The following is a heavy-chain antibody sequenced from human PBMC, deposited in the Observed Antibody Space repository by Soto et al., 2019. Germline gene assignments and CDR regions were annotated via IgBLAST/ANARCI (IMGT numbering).Heavy chain of an antibody. D-gene: IGHD3-3*01. J-gene: IGHJ4*02. CDR2: MSPSSGTT. Sequence: QVQLVQSGAEVKKPGASVKVSCKASGYTFTSYDISWVRQATGQGLEWMGWMSPSSGTTGFVQKFQGRVTVTRDTSISTAYMEVTSLTSEDTAVYYCAITIYGVATYYFDYGGQGTLVTASS. CDR3: AITIYGVATYYFDY. V-gene: IGHV1-8*01. CDR1: GYTFTSYD.